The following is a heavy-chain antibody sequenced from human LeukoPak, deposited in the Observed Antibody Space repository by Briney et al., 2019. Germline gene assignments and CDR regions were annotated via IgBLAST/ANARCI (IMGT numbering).Heavy chain of an antibody. V-gene: IGHV4-30-2*01. Sequence: SETLSLTCAVSGGSISSGGYSWSWIRQPPGKGLEWIGYIYHSGSTYYNPSLKSRVTISVDRSKNQFSLKLSSVTAADTAVYYCARGLSSWYFDCWGQGTLVTVSS. CDR1: GGSISSGGYS. CDR3: ARGLSSWYFDC. J-gene: IGHJ4*02. D-gene: IGHD6-19*01. CDR2: IYHSGST.